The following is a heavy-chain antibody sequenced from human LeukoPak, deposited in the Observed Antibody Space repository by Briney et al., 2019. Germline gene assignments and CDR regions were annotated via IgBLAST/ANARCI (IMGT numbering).Heavy chain of an antibody. CDR3: ARGGRVGASTH. CDR1: GFTFRDYG. CDR2: IWYDEVNR. V-gene: IGHV3-33*01. Sequence: QSGGSLRLSCAASGFTFRDYGMHWVRQAPGKGLEWVAVIWYDEVNRYYADSVKGRFTISRDDSQNTVYLQMKSLRAEDTAVYYCARGGRVGASTHWGQGTLVTVSS. J-gene: IGHJ4*02. D-gene: IGHD1-26*01.